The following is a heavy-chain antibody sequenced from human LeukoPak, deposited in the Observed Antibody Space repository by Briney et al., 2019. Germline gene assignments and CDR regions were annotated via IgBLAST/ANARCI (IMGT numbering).Heavy chain of an antibody. CDR1: GYTFTSYG. CDR2: ISAYNGNT. D-gene: IGHD2-15*01. Sequence: ASVKVSCKASGYTFTSYGISWVRQAPGQGLEWMGWISAYNGNTNYAQKLQGRVTMTTDTSTSTAYMELRSLRPDDTAVYYCARVGLYCSGGSCYSPSSDYWGQGTLVTVSS. J-gene: IGHJ4*02. CDR3: ARVGLYCSGGSCYSPSSDY. V-gene: IGHV1-18*01.